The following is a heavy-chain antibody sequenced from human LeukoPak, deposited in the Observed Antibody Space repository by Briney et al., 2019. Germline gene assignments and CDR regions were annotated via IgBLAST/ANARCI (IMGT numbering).Heavy chain of an antibody. CDR3: ARDSMYAFDI. D-gene: IGHD2-2*01. J-gene: IGHJ3*02. CDR1: GFTFSSYS. V-gene: IGHV3-48*01. CDR2: FSTSSGTI. Sequence: GGSLRLSCAASGFTFSSYSMNWVRQAPGKGLEWISYFSTSSGTISYADSVKGRFTISRDNAKNSLYLQMNSLRAEDTAVYYCARDSMYAFDIWGQGTMVTVSA.